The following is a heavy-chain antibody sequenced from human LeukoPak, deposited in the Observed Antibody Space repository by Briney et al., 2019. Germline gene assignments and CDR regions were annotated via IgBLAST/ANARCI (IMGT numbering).Heavy chain of an antibody. Sequence: GGSLRLSCAASGFTFSSYGMHWVRQAPGKGLEWVAVISYDGSNKYYADSVKGRFTISRDNSKNTLYLQMNSPRAEDTAVYYCAKDRYCSSTSCYGDYYYGMDVWGQGTTVTVSS. CDR1: GFTFSSYG. J-gene: IGHJ6*02. CDR2: ISYDGSNK. CDR3: AKDRYCSSTSCYGDYYYGMDV. V-gene: IGHV3-30*18. D-gene: IGHD2-2*01.